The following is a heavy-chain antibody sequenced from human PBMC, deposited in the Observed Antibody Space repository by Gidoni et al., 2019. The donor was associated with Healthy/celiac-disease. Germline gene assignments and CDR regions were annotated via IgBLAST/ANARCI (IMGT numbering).Heavy chain of an antibody. J-gene: IGHJ6*02. CDR1: GYSCTRYW. V-gene: IGHV5-51*01. Sequence: EVQLVPSGAELKKPGESLQISCKGSGYSCTRYWIGWVRPMPGKGLEWMGIIYPGDSDTRYSPSFQGQVTISADKSISTAYLQWSSLKASDTAMYYCARLGHPYYDILTGYSRGKYYYYGMDVWGQGTTVTVSS. CDR3: ARLGHPYYDILTGYSRGKYYYYGMDV. D-gene: IGHD3-9*01. CDR2: IYPGDSDT.